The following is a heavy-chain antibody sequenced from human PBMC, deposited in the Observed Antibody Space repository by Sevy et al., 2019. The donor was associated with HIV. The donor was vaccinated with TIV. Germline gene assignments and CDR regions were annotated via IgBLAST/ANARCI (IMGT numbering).Heavy chain of an antibody. CDR3: ARDLAYYDSSGYLPALDYFDY. CDR2: INPNSGGT. V-gene: IGHV1-2*02. D-gene: IGHD3-22*01. J-gene: IGHJ4*02. CDR1: GYTFIGYH. Sequence: ASVKVSCKASGYTFIGYHMHWVRQAPGQGLEWMGWINPNSGGTIYAQKFQGRVTMTRDTSISTAYMELSRLRSDDTAVYYCARDLAYYDSSGYLPALDYFDYWGQGTLVTVSS.